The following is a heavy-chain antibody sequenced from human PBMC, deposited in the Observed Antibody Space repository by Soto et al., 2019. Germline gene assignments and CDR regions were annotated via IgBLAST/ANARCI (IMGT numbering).Heavy chain of an antibody. CDR2: FDPEDGET. CDR3: ATELRQIQLWDPRGFDY. Sequence: ASVKVSCKVSGYTLTELSMHWVRQAPGKGLEWMGGFDPEDGETIYAQKFQGRVTMTEDTSTDTAYMELSSLRSEDTAVYYCATELRQIQLWDPRGFDYWGQGTLVTVSS. CDR1: GYTLTELS. J-gene: IGHJ4*02. D-gene: IGHD5-18*01. V-gene: IGHV1-24*01.